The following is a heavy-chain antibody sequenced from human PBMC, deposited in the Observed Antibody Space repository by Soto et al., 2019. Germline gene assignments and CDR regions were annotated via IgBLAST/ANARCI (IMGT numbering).Heavy chain of an antibody. CDR3: ARGMGAKPFDI. CDR1: GGALSSYA. D-gene: IGHD1-26*01. J-gene: IGHJ3*02. CDR2: IIPIFGTA. V-gene: IGHV1-69*01. Sequence: SLNVSWKASGGALSSYAISWVRQAPGQGLEWMGGIIPIFGTANYAQKFQGRVTITADESTSTAYMELSSLRSEDTAVYYCARGMGAKPFDIWGQGTMVTVSS.